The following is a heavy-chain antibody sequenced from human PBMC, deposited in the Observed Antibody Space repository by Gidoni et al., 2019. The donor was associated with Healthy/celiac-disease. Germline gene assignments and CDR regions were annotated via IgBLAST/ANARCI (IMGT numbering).Heavy chain of an antibody. D-gene: IGHD6-13*01. J-gene: IGHJ6*02. V-gene: IGHV3-30*07. Sequence: GSNKYLADSVKGRFTISRDNSKNTLYLQMNSLRAEDTAVYYCARELLAAARLDYNYGLDVWGQGTTVTVSS. CDR2: GSNK. CDR3: ARELLAAARLDYNYGLDV.